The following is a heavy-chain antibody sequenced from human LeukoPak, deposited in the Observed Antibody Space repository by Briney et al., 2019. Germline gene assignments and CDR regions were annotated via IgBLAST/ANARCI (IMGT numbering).Heavy chain of an antibody. J-gene: IGHJ4*02. CDR1: GYALTELS. Sequence: ASVKVSCKVSGYALTELSMHWVRQAPGKGFEWMGGFDPEDPEDGETIYAQKFLGRVTMTEDTSTDTAYMELSSLRSEDTAVYYCTTGKIYCSSCSDDYWGQGTLVTVSS. V-gene: IGHV1-24*01. CDR2: FDPEDPEDGET. CDR3: TTGKIYCSSCSDDY. D-gene: IGHD2-2*01.